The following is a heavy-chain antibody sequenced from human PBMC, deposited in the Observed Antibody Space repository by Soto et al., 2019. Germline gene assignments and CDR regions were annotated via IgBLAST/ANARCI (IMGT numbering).Heavy chain of an antibody. CDR2: IYHSGST. V-gene: IGHV4-4*02. D-gene: IGHD3-10*01. Sequence: NPSETLSLTCAVSGGSISSSNWWSWVRQPPGKGLEWIGEIYHSGSTNYNPSLKSRVTISVGKSKNQFSLKLSSVTAADTAVYYCARGGKRDYGMDVWGQGTTVTVSS. J-gene: IGHJ6*02. CDR3: ARGGKRDYGMDV. CDR1: GGSISSSNW.